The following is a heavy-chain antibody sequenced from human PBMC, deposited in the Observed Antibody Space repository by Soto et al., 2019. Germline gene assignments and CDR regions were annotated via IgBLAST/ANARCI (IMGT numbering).Heavy chain of an antibody. CDR2: ISGGGDST. Sequence: EVQLLESGGGLVQPGGSLRLSCAASGFTFSTNSMTWVRQAPGKGLEWVCGISGGGDSTHYADSVKGRFTISRDNSKNMVYLQMNSLTADDTAVYFCSKWDGYGDHWGQGTLVTVS. D-gene: IGHD5-12*01. CDR1: GFTFSTNS. V-gene: IGHV3-23*01. J-gene: IGHJ5*02. CDR3: SKWDGYGDH.